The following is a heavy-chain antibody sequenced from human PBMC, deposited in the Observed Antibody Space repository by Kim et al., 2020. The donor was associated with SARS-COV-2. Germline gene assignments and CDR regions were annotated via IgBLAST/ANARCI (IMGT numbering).Heavy chain of an antibody. D-gene: IGHD6-13*01. J-gene: IGHJ4*02. Sequence: ADSVKGRFTISRDNSKNTLYLQMNSLRAEDTAVYYCAKTGQQLVPDYFDYWGQGTLVTVSS. CDR3: AKTGQQLVPDYFDY. V-gene: IGHV3-23*01.